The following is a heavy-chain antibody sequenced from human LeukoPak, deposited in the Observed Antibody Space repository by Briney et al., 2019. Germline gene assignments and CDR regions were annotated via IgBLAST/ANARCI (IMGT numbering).Heavy chain of an antibody. D-gene: IGHD6-19*01. CDR1: GGSISSGSYY. CDR3: ARASSGWNRLDY. Sequence: SETLSLTCTVSGGSISSGSYYWSWIRQPAGKGLEWIGRIYTSGSTNYNPSLKSRVTISVDTSKNQFSLKLSSVTAADTAVYYCARASSGWNRLDYWGQGTLVTVSS. CDR2: IYTSGST. V-gene: IGHV4-61*02. J-gene: IGHJ4*02.